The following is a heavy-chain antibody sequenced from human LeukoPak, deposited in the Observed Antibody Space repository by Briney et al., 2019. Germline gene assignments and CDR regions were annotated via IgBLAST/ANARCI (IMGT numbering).Heavy chain of an antibody. J-gene: IGHJ4*02. CDR3: ARGVNYFDGSAVLDVFDY. CDR1: GYTFTSYG. CDR2: ISAYNGNT. D-gene: IGHD3-22*01. V-gene: IGHV1-18*01. Sequence: GASVKVSCKASGYTFTSYGISWVRQAPGQGLEWLGWISAYNGNTNYAQKLQGRVTMTTDTSTSTAYMELRSLRSDDTAVYYCARGVNYFDGSAVLDVFDYWGQGTLVTVSS.